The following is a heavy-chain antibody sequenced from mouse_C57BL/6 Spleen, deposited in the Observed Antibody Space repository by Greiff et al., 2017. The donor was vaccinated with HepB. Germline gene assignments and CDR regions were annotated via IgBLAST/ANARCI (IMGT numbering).Heavy chain of an antibody. CDR2: IYPGSGST. V-gene: IGHV1-55*01. CDR3: ARRDYYGSSYYAMDY. Sequence: VKLQESGAELVKPGASVKMSCKASGYTFTSYWITWVKQRPGQGLEWIGDIYPGSGSTNYNEKFKSKATLTVDTSSSTAYMQLSSLTSEDSAVYYCARRDYYGSSYYAMDYWGQGTSVTVSS. CDR1: GYTFTSYW. J-gene: IGHJ4*01. D-gene: IGHD1-1*01.